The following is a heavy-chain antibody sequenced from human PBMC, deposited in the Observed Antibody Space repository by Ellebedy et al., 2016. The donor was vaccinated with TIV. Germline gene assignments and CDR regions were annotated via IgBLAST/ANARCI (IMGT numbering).Heavy chain of an antibody. V-gene: IGHV3-21*01. CDR1: GFTLSDYA. CDR2: IRSSTSYR. D-gene: IGHD3-10*01. J-gene: IGHJ4*02. Sequence: GGSLRLXXVASGFTLSDYAMNWLRQAPGKGLEWVSSIRSSTSYRYYADSVEGRFTLSRDSAKNSLYLQMNSLRADDKAVYYCARDRKAERGVTFDSWGQGTLVIVSS. CDR3: ARDRKAERGVTFDS.